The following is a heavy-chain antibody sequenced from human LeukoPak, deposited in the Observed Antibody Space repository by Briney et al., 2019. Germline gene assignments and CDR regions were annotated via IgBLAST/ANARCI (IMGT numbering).Heavy chain of an antibody. V-gene: IGHV3-23*01. D-gene: IGHD3-3*01. CDR2: ISGSGGST. CDR3: AKDQISKGFWSGYGY. J-gene: IGHJ4*02. Sequence: GGSLRLSCAASGFTFSSYAMSWVRQAPGKGLEWASAISGSGGSTYYADSVKGRFTISRDNSKNTLYLQMNSLRAEDTAVYYCAKDQISKGFWSGYGYWGQGTLVTVSS. CDR1: GFTFSSYA.